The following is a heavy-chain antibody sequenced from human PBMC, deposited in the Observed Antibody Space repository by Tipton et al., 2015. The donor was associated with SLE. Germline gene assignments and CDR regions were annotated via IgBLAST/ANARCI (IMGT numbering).Heavy chain of an antibody. D-gene: IGHD1-1*01. V-gene: IGHV4-34*01. CDR1: GGSFSGHY. Sequence: GLVKPSETLSLSCAVYGGSFSGHYWSWIRQPPEKGLEWIGEINHSGSTNYNSSLKSRVTISVDTSKNQFSLKLTSVTAADTAIYYCARENDREDAFDIWGQGTMVTVSS. CDR2: INHSGST. J-gene: IGHJ3*02. CDR3: ARENDREDAFDI.